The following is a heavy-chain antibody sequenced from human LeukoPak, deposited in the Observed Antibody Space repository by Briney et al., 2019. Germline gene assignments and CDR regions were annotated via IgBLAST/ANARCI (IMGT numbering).Heavy chain of an antibody. J-gene: IGHJ6*03. CDR1: GFTFSSYS. V-gene: IGHV3-21*01. Sequence: PGGSLRLSCAASGFTFSSYSMNWVRQAPGKGLEWVSSISSSSSYIYYADSVKGRFTISRDNAKNSLYLQMNSLRAEDTAVYHCARDRGTRFGYYYMDVWGKGTTVTVSS. D-gene: IGHD3-10*01. CDR2: ISSSSSYI. CDR3: ARDRGTRFGYYYMDV.